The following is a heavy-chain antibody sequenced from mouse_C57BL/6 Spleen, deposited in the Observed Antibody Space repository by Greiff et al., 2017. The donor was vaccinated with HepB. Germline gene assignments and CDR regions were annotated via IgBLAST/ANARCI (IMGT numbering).Heavy chain of an antibody. Sequence: EVKLVESGGGLVKPGGSLKLSCAASGFTFSSYAMSWVRQTPEKRLEWVATISDGGSYTYYPDNGKGRFTISRDNAKNNLYLQMSHLKSEDTAMYYCARDNYSKGPMDYWGQGTSVTVSS. D-gene: IGHD2-5*01. CDR3: ARDNYSKGPMDY. J-gene: IGHJ4*01. CDR1: GFTFSSYA. CDR2: ISDGGSYT. V-gene: IGHV5-4*01.